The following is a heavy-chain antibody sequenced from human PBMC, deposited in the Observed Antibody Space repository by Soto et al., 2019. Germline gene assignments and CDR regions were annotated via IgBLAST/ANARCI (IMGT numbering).Heavy chain of an antibody. CDR1: GGSISSSSYY. D-gene: IGHD1-7*01. Sequence: SETLSLTCTVSGGSISSSSYYWGWIRQPPGKGLEWIGEIYRTGSTNYNPSLKSRVTISLDKSENQFSLKVTSLTAADTAVYYCASRDPGTSVDYWGQGTLVTVSS. V-gene: IGHV4-39*07. J-gene: IGHJ4*02. CDR3: ASRDPGTSVDY. CDR2: IYRTGST.